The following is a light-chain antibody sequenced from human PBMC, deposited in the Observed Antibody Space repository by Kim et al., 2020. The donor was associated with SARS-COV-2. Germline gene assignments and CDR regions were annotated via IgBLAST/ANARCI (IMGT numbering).Light chain of an antibody. J-gene: IGLJ2*01. CDR2: QDS. CDR3: QAWDSSTAV. CDR1: KLGDKY. V-gene: IGLV3-1*01. Sequence: VAPGQTASITCSGDKLGDKYACWYQQKPGQSPVLVSYQDSKRPSGIPERFSGSNSGNTATLTISGTQAMDEADYYCQAWDSSTAVFGGGTQLTVL.